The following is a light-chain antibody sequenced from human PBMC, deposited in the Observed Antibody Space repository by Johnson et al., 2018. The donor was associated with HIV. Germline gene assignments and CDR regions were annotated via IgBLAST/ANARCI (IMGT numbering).Light chain of an antibody. CDR3: GTWDSGLSGGLYL. Sequence: QSVLTQPPSVSAAPGQKVTISCSGSSSNIGNNYVSWYQQLPGTAPKLLIYDNNQRPSGIPDRFSGSKSGTSATLGITGLQTGDEADYYCGTWDSGLSGGLYLFGTGTKVTVL. V-gene: IGLV1-51*01. CDR1: SSNIGNNY. J-gene: IGLJ1*01. CDR2: DNN.